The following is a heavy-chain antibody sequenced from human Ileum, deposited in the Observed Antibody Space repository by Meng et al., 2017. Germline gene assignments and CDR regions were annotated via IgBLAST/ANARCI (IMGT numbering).Heavy chain of an antibody. D-gene: IGHD2-21*02. Sequence: GSLRLSCAASGFTFSSYAMSWVRQAPGKGLEWVSAISGSGGSTYYADSVKGRFTISRDNSKNTLYLQMNSLRAEDTAVYYCAKASLCGGDCYLRSKVPFDPWGQGTLVTVSS. V-gene: IGHV3-23*01. CDR1: GFTFSSYA. CDR2: ISGSGGST. CDR3: AKASLCGGDCYLRSKVPFDP. J-gene: IGHJ5*02.